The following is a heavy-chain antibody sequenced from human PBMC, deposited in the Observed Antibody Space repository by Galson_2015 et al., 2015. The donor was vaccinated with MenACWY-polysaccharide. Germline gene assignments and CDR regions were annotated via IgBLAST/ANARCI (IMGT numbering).Heavy chain of an antibody. CDR1: GFTFSNFW. CDR2: IKQDGSEK. CDR3: ARERWVLGVVFDQ. Sequence: SLRLSCAASGFTFSNFWMSWVRQAPGKELEWVASIKQDGSEKYLVDSVKGRFTISRDNAENSLFLQMNSLRAEDTAVYYCARERWVLGVVFDQWGQGTLFTVAS. D-gene: IGHD3-10*01. J-gene: IGHJ4*02. V-gene: IGHV3-7*01.